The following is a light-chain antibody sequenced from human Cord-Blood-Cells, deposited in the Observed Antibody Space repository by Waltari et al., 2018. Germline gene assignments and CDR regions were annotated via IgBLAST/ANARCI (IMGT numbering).Light chain of an antibody. V-gene: IGLV2-11*01. CDR1: TSYVGGYDY. CDR3: CSYAGSYTLV. Sequence: QSALTQPRSVSGSPGQSVTTSCTGTTSYVGGYDYFPWYQQHPGKAPKLMIYDVSKRPSGVPDRFSGSKSGNTASLTISGLQAEDEADYYCCSYAGSYTLVFGGGTKLTVL. CDR2: DVS. J-gene: IGLJ3*02.